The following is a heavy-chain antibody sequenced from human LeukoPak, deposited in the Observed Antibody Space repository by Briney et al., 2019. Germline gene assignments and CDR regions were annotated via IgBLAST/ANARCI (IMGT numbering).Heavy chain of an antibody. D-gene: IGHD6-6*01. CDR1: GFTFSSYW. V-gene: IGHV3-7*03. J-gene: IGHJ4*02. CDR2: MNQNGGEK. CDR3: ARVGSTSQGAEDY. Sequence: PGGSLRLSCAASGFTFSSYWMTWARQAPGKGLEWVANMNQNGGEKYYVDSVKGRFTISRDNAKNSLYLQMNSLRAEDTAVYYCARVGSTSQGAEDYWGQGTLVTASS.